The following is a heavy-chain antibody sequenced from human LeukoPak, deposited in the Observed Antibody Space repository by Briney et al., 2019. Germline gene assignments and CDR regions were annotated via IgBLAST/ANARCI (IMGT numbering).Heavy chain of an antibody. CDR3: ARRGYSDSGSYYAFDI. Sequence: GESLRISCKGSGYSFTSYWISWVRQMPGKGLEWMGRIDPSDSYTNYSPSFQGHVTISADKSISTAYLQWSSLKASDTAIYYCARRGYSDSGSYYAFDIWGQGTMVTVSS. CDR1: GYSFTSYW. D-gene: IGHD3-10*01. V-gene: IGHV5-10-1*01. J-gene: IGHJ3*02. CDR2: IDPSDSYT.